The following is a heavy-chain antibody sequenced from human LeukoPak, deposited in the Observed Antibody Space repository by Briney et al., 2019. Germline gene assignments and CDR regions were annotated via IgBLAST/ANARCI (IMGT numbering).Heavy chain of an antibody. CDR2: ISSSSSYI. CDR1: GFTFSSYS. CDR3: ARGPFWSGYSDY. D-gene: IGHD3-3*01. Sequence: GGSLRLSCAASGFTFSSYSMNWVRQAPGKGLEWVSSISSSSSYIYYADSVKGRFTISRDNAKNSLYLQMNSLRAEDTAVYYCARGPFWSGYSDYWGQGTLVIVSS. V-gene: IGHV3-21*01. J-gene: IGHJ4*02.